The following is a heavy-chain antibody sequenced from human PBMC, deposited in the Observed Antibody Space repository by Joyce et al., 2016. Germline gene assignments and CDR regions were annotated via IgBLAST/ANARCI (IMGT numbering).Heavy chain of an antibody. Sequence: EVQLVESGGGLVKPGGSLKLSCAASGFIFSSYSMNWGRQVPGKGLEWVSSISSSSSYIYYADSVKGRFTISRDNAKNSLYLQMNSLRAEDTAVYYCARRSTDYDFWSGYYPENWFDPWGQGTLVTVSS. CDR1: GFIFSSYS. CDR2: ISSSSSYI. J-gene: IGHJ5*02. V-gene: IGHV3-21*01. CDR3: ARRSTDYDFWSGYYPENWFDP. D-gene: IGHD3-3*01.